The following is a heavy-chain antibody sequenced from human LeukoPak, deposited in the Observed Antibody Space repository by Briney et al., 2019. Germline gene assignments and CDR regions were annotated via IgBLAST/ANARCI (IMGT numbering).Heavy chain of an antibody. CDR1: GYTFDGYG. CDR3: SRVGGDGGSSYSS. V-gene: IGHV3-20*01. Sequence: GGSLRLSCAASGYTFDGYGMSWVRQAPGKGLKEVSGINCNGGSTGYADSVKDRFNISRDNTKNSLYLQMHRLIPEDMAFYHCSRVGGDGGSSYSSWGEGTLLSVSS. J-gene: IGHJ4*01. D-gene: IGHD1-26*01. CDR2: INCNGGST.